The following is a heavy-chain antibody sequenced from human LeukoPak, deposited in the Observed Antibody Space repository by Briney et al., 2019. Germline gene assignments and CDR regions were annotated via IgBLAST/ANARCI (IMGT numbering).Heavy chain of an antibody. Sequence: SVKASCKASGGTFSSYAISWVRQAPGQGLEWMGGIIPIFGTANYAQKFQGRVTITADESTSTAYMELSSLRSEDTAVYYCARGRAAAGTDGVDYWGQGTLVTVSS. D-gene: IGHD6-25*01. CDR3: ARGRAAAGTDGVDY. CDR2: IIPIFGTA. J-gene: IGHJ4*02. V-gene: IGHV1-69*13. CDR1: GGTFSSYA.